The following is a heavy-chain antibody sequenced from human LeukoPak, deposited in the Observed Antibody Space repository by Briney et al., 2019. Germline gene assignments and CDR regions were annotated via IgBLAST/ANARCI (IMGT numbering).Heavy chain of an antibody. V-gene: IGHV4-59*01. CDR1: GGSISSYY. J-gene: IGHJ6*03. Sequence: ASETESLTCTVSGGSISSYYWSWIRQPPGKGLEWIGFIYYSGSTNYNPSLKSRVTISVDTSKNQFSLKLSSVTAADTAVYYCARVTWFPGTSYYYMDVWGKGTTVTVSS. CDR2: IYYSGST. CDR3: ARVTWFPGTSYYYMDV. D-gene: IGHD1-1*01.